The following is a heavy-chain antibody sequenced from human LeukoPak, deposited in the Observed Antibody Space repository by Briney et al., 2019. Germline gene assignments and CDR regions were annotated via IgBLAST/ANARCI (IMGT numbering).Heavy chain of an antibody. V-gene: IGHV3-30*01. D-gene: IGHD2-2*01. CDR2: ISYDGSNK. J-gene: IGHJ4*02. CDR1: GFTFSSYA. CDR3: ARAPSFGRVVVPAAPFDY. Sequence: PGGSLRLSCAASGFTFSSYAMHWVRQAPGKGLEWVAVISYDGSNKYYADSVKGRFAISRDNSKNTLYLQMNSLRAEDTAVYYCARAPSFGRVVVPAAPFDYWGQGTLVTVSS.